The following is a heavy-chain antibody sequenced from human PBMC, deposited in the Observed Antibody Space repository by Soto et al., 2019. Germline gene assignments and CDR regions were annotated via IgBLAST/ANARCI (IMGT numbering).Heavy chain of an antibody. CDR2: IKSKTDGGTT. Sequence: GGSLRLSCAASGFTFSNAWMSWVRQAPGKGLEWVGRIKSKTDGGTTDYAAPVKGRFTISRDDSKNTLYLQMNSLKTEDTAVYYCTTGNEDYYDSSGYYVDYWGQGTLVTVSS. D-gene: IGHD3-22*01. CDR1: GFTFSNAW. V-gene: IGHV3-15*01. CDR3: TTGNEDYYDSSGYYVDY. J-gene: IGHJ4*02.